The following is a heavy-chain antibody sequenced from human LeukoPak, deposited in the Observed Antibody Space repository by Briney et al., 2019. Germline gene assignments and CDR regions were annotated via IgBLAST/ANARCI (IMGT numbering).Heavy chain of an antibody. D-gene: IGHD3-10*01. CDR1: GFTFSRHW. V-gene: IGHV3-23*01. J-gene: IGHJ4*02. CDR3: AKAYHYDAGSSFDY. Sequence: GGSLRLSCATSGFTFSRHWMSWVRQAPGKGLEWVSAISARGDNTYYADSVKGRFSISRDNSQNTQYLQMNSLRAEDTAIYYCAKAYHYDAGSSFDYWGQGILVTVSS. CDR2: ISARGDNT.